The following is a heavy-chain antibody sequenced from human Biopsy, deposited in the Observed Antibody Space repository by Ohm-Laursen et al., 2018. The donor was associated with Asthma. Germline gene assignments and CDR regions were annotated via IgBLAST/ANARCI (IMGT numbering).Heavy chain of an antibody. CDR3: ARHWNWGSFFDY. CDR1: GGSMSSSSYS. Sequence: PGTLSLTCTVSGGSMSSSSYSWGWIRQPPGKGLERIGSISYTGNTDIPSLRSRVTLSVDTSKNNFSLKLPSVTAADAAVFYCARHWNWGSFFDYWGQGMLVTVSS. J-gene: IGHJ4*02. V-gene: IGHV4-39*01. CDR2: ISYTGNT. D-gene: IGHD7-27*01.